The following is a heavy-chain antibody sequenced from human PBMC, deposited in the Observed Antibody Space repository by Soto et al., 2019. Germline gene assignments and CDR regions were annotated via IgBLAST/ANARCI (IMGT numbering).Heavy chain of an antibody. J-gene: IGHJ2*01. V-gene: IGHV3-30*18. Sequence: QVQLVESGGGVVQPGRSLRLSCAASGFTFSSYGMHWVRQAPGKGLEWVAVISYDGSNKYYADSVKGRFTISRDNSKNTLYLQMNSLRAEDTAVYYCAKPDFDWLSRIEYWYFDLWGRGTLVTVSS. D-gene: IGHD3-9*01. CDR1: GFTFSSYG. CDR3: AKPDFDWLSRIEYWYFDL. CDR2: ISYDGSNK.